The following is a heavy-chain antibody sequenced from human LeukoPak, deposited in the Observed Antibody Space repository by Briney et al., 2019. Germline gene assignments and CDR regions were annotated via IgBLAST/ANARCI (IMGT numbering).Heavy chain of an antibody. Sequence: PGGSLRLSCTASGFTFDDYGMSWVRQAPGKGLEWVSAISGSGGSTYYADSVKGRFTISRDNSKNSLYLQMNSLRAEDTAVYYCARELRDWFDPWGQGTLVTVSS. CDR2: ISGSGGST. CDR3: ARELRDWFDP. V-gene: IGHV3-23*01. J-gene: IGHJ5*02. D-gene: IGHD3-3*01. CDR1: GFTFDDYG.